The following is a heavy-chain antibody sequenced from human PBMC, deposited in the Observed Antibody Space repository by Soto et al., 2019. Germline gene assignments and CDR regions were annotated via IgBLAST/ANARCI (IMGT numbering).Heavy chain of an antibody. CDR2: MNPNSGNT. J-gene: IGHJ6*02. Sequence: QVQLVQSGAEVKKPGASVKVSCKASGYTFNSYDINWVRQATGQGLEWMGLMNPNSGNTGYAQKFRGRVTMTRNTSISTAYMELRSLRSEDTAVYYCAKERTGTSSMDVWGQGTTVTVSS. D-gene: IGHD1-1*01. CDR1: GYTFNSYD. CDR3: AKERTGTSSMDV. V-gene: IGHV1-8*01.